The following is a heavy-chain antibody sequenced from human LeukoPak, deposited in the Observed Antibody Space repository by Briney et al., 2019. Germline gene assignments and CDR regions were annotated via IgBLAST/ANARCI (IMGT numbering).Heavy chain of an antibody. Sequence: PSETLSLTCTVSGGSISSYYWSWIRQPPGKGLEWIGYIYYSGSTSYNPSLKSRVTISVDTSKNQFSLKLSSVTAADTAVYYCARVDSSGWSRSFDYWGQGTLVTVSS. V-gene: IGHV4-59*01. CDR2: IYYSGST. CDR1: GGSISSYY. J-gene: IGHJ4*02. CDR3: ARVDSSGWSRSFDY. D-gene: IGHD6-19*01.